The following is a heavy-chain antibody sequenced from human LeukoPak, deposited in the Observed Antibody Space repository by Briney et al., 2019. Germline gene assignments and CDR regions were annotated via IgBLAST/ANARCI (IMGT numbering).Heavy chain of an antibody. CDR2: ISDSGGST. D-gene: IGHD6-6*01. V-gene: IGHV3-23*01. Sequence: GGSLRLSCAASGFTFSSYAMTWVRQAPGKGLEWVSAISDSGGSTYYADSVKGRFTISRDNSKNTLYLQMNSLRAEDTAVYYCAKGGIMQSSSPGLQYFDLWGRGTLVSVSS. J-gene: IGHJ2*01. CDR3: AKGGIMQSSSPGLQYFDL. CDR1: GFTFSSYA.